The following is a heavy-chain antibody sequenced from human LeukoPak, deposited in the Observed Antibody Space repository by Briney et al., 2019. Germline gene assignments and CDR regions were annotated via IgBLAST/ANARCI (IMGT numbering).Heavy chain of an antibody. J-gene: IGHJ4*02. D-gene: IGHD2-2*01. CDR1: GGSFRGYY. V-gene: IGHV4-34*01. CDR3: ARVGYCSSTSCYVGGY. Sequence: PSETLSLTCAVYGGSFRGYYWSWIRQPPGKGLEWIGEINHSGSTNYNPSLKSRVTISVDTSKNQFSLKLSAVTAADTAVYYCARVGYCSSTSCYVGGYWGQGTLVTVSS. CDR2: INHSGST.